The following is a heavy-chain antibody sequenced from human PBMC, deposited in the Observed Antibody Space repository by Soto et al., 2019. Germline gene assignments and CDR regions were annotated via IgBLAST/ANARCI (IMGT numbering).Heavy chain of an antibody. V-gene: IGHV4-61*03. CDR1: GASVSSGNFH. CDR3: AVYTAGIGGDGS. CDR2: IRTAVRN. Sequence: QVQLQESGPGLVKPSETLSLTCTVSGASVSSGNFHWSWIGQPPGKGLEWIGQIRTAVRNNYDSSHQSRVTISPHTSKNLFSLILDSVTAADTAMYYCAVYTAGIGGDGSWGKGTMVTVSS. J-gene: IGHJ5*02. D-gene: IGHD2-21*02.